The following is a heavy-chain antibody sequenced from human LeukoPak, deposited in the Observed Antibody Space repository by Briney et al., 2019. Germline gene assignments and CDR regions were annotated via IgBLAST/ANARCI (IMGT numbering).Heavy chain of an antibody. J-gene: IGHJ4*02. V-gene: IGHV4-59*01. CDR1: GDSNSSYY. Sequence: PSETLSLTCTVSGDSNSSYYWSRIRQPPWKGLGWIGYIYYSGSTNYNPSLKSRVTISVDTSKNQFSLMLTSVTAADTAVYYCARAAYTYYYGSGFDYWGQGTLVTVSS. CDR3: ARAAYTYYYGSGFDY. CDR2: IYYSGST. D-gene: IGHD3-10*01.